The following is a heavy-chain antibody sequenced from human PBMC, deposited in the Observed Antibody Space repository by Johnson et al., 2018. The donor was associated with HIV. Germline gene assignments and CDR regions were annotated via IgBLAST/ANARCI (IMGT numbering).Heavy chain of an antibody. J-gene: IGHJ3*02. V-gene: IGHV3-23*04. CDR3: ARGNYDFWSGRHRGAFDI. CDR1: GFTFGSYV. Sequence: VQLVESGGGLVQPGGSLRLSCAASGFTFGSYVMSWVRQAPGKGLEWVSAISGSGASTYYADSLKGRCTISRDNSKNTLYLQMNSLRAEDTAVYYCARGNYDFWSGRHRGAFDIWGQGTMVTVSS. CDR2: ISGSGAST. D-gene: IGHD3-3*01.